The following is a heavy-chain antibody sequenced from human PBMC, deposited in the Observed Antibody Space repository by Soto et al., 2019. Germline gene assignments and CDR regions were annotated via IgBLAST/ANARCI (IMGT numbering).Heavy chain of an antibody. D-gene: IGHD3-10*01. J-gene: IGHJ4*02. Sequence: PSETLSLTCAVSGGSISSGGYSWSWIRQPPGKGLEWTGYIYHSGSTYYNPSLKSRVTISVDRSKNQFSLKLSSVTAADTAVYYCARGDGVFDGYFDYWGQGTLVTVPQ. CDR3: ARGDGVFDGYFDY. V-gene: IGHV4-30-2*01. CDR2: IYHSGST. CDR1: GGSISSGGYS.